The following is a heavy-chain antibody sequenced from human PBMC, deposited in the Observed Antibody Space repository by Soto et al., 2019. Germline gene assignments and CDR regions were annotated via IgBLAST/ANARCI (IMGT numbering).Heavy chain of an antibody. Sequence: QVQLQESGPGLVKPSQTLSLTCTVSGGSISSGGYYWSWIRQHPGKGLEWIGYIFYSGSTYYNPSLNSRVTISVDTSKTPFSLRLSSVTAADTPVYYCARYANSGSHGVDIWGQGTKVTVSS. J-gene: IGHJ3*02. CDR2: IFYSGST. V-gene: IGHV4-31*03. CDR3: ARYANSGSHGVDI. D-gene: IGHD3-22*01. CDR1: GGSISSGGYY.